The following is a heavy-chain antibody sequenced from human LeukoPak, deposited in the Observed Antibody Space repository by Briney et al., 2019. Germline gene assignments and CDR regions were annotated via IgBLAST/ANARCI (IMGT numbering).Heavy chain of an antibody. CDR1: GFTFSSYS. CDR2: ISSGGETT. CDR3: ARDYDCSGGTCYSYYFDY. Sequence: GGSLRLSCAASGFTFSSYSMNWVRQAPGKGLECVSHISSGGETTYYADSVKGRFTISRDNAKNSLSLQMNSLRAEDTAVYYCARDYDCSGGTCYSYYFDYWGQGTLDTVSS. V-gene: IGHV3-48*01. D-gene: IGHD2-15*01. J-gene: IGHJ4*02.